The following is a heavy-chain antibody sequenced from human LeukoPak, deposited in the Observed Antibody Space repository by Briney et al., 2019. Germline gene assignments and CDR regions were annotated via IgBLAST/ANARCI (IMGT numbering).Heavy chain of an antibody. CDR3: ARDRGEGIVGTFDY. D-gene: IGHD1-26*01. J-gene: IGHJ4*02. CDR2: IFYSGNT. V-gene: IGHV4-59*11. CDR1: GXSISNHY. Sequence: KASETLSLTCTVSGXSISNHYWSWIRQPPGKGLVWIGYIFYSGNTHYNPSLKSRVTMSVDTSKNQFSLRLSSVTPADTAVYYCARDRGEGIVGTFDYWGQGTLVTVSS.